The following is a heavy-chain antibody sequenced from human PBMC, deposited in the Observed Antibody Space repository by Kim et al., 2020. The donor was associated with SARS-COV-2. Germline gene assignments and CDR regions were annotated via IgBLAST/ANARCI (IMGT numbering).Heavy chain of an antibody. CDR2: INHSGST. Sequence: SETLSLTCAVYGGSFSGYYWSWIRQPPGKGLEWIGEINHSGSTNYNPSLKSRVTISVDTSKNQFSLKLSSVTAADTAVYYCATRGGYSYPKRDYWGQGTLVTVSS. V-gene: IGHV4-34*01. D-gene: IGHD5-18*01. J-gene: IGHJ4*02. CDR1: GGSFSGYY. CDR3: ATRGGYSYPKRDY.